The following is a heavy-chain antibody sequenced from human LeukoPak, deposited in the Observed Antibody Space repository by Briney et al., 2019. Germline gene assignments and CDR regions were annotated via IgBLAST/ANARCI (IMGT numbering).Heavy chain of an antibody. CDR2: IYYSGST. CDR1: GGSINSPSFY. J-gene: IGHJ4*02. V-gene: IGHV4-39*01. Sequence: SETLSLTCTVSGGSINSPSFYWGWIRQPPGKGLEWIGSIYYSGSTYYNSSLKSRGTVSVDTSKNQFSLRLSSVTAADTAVYYCARAYDSSGYSSYCFDYWGQGTLVTVSS. CDR3: ARAYDSSGYSSYCFDY. D-gene: IGHD3-22*01.